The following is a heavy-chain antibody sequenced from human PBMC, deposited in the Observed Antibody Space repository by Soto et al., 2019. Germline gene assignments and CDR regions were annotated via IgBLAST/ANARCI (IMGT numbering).Heavy chain of an antibody. CDR3: ARLRGSGSYVPYYYYGMDV. J-gene: IGHJ6*02. V-gene: IGHV5-51*01. D-gene: IGHD3-10*01. CDR2: IYPGDSDT. Sequence: GESLKISCKGSGYSFTSYWIGWVRQMPGKGLEWMGIIYPGDSDTRYSPSFQGQVTISADKSISTAYLQWSSLKASDTAMYYCARLRGSGSYVPYYYYGMDVWGQGTTVTVSS. CDR1: GYSFTSYW.